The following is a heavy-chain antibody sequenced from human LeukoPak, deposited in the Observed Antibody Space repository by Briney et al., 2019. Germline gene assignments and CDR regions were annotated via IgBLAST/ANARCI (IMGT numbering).Heavy chain of an antibody. D-gene: IGHD4-11*01. Sequence: SETLSLTCAVYGGSFSGYYWGWIRQPPGKGLEWIGEINHSGSTNYNPSLKSRVTISVDTSKNQFSLKLSSVTAADTAVYYCAREGRGRNYGTPTGYYYYMDVWGKGTTVTVSS. V-gene: IGHV4-34*01. J-gene: IGHJ6*03. CDR3: AREGRGRNYGTPTGYYYYMDV. CDR2: INHSGST. CDR1: GGSFSGYY.